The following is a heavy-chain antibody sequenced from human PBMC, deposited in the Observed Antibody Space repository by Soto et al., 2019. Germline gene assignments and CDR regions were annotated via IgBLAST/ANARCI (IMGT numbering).Heavy chain of an antibody. CDR2: IYYSGST. J-gene: IGHJ4*02. CDR3: ARDGADKIAAFDY. V-gene: IGHV4-31*03. CDR1: GCSISSGGYY. D-gene: IGHD6-25*01. Sequence: PSETLSLTCTVSGCSISSGGYYWSWIRQHPGKGLEWIGYIYYSGSTYYNPSLKSRVTISVDTSKNQFSLKLSSVTAADTAVYYCARDGADKIAAFDYWGQGTLVTVSS.